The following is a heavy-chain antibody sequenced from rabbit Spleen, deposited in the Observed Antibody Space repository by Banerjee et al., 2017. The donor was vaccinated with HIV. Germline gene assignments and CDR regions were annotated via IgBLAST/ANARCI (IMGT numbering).Heavy chain of an antibody. Sequence: EQLEESGGGLVKPEGSLTLTCKASGFSFSSRFYMCWVRQAPGKGLEWIACIDSGSSGDTYYANWAKGRFTISKTSSTTVTLQMTSLTAADTATYFCARETSSGWGIVSFYFSLWGPGTLVTVS. CDR3: ARETSSGWGIVSFYFSL. CDR2: IDSGSSGDT. D-gene: IGHD4-1*01. J-gene: IGHJ4*01. V-gene: IGHV1S45*01. CDR1: GFSFSSRFY.